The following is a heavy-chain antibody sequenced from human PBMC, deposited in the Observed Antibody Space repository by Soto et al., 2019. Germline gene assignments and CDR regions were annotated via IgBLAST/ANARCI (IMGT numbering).Heavy chain of an antibody. J-gene: IGHJ4*02. CDR1: GFTFSNNG. Sequence: QVQLVESGGGVVQPGRSLRLSCAASGFTFSNNGMHWVRQAPGKGLEWVADISYDGSKKYYVESVKGRFTISRDNSKNTLYLQMTSLRPEDTAVYYCAKDRVESGLGEVDYWGQGTLVTVSS. V-gene: IGHV3-30*18. CDR3: AKDRVESGLGEVDY. CDR2: ISYDGSKK. D-gene: IGHD3-16*01.